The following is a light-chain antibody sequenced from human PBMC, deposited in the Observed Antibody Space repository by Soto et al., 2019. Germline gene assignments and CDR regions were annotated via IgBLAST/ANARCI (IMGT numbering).Light chain of an antibody. CDR1: QSVSSSY. CDR3: QQYGSSRT. CDR2: GAS. V-gene: IGKV3-20*01. J-gene: IGKJ1*01. Sequence: IVLTQSPGTLSLSPGERATLSCRASQSVSSSYLAWYQQKPGQAPRLLIYGASSRATGIPDRFSGSGSGTDFTLTISRLEPADSAAYYCQQYGSSRTFGQGTKVDIK.